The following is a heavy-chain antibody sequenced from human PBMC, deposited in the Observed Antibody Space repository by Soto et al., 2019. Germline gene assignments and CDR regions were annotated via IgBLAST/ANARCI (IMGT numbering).Heavy chain of an antibody. D-gene: IGHD2-2*01. CDR1: GYTFTVYY. J-gene: IGHJ4*02. CDR2: INPNSGGT. Sequence: ASVKVSCKASGYTFTVYYMHWVLQAPGQGLEWMGWINPNSGGTNYAQKFQGWVTMTRDTSISTAYMELSRLRSDDTAVYYCARSSTSANYFDYWGQGTLVTVSS. CDR3: ARSSTSANYFDY. V-gene: IGHV1-2*04.